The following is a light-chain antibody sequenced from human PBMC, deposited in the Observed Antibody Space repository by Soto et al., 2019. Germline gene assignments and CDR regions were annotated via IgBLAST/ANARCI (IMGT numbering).Light chain of an antibody. CDR2: AAS. CDR1: QAITTA. Sequence: AIQLTQSPSSLYASVGDRVTITCRASQAITTALGWYQQKPGKVPKLLIYAASILQSGVPSRFSGSGSGTDFTLTISSLQPEDFATYYCLLDFRYFWTFGQGTKVDIK. J-gene: IGKJ1*01. CDR3: LLDFRYFWT. V-gene: IGKV1-6*01.